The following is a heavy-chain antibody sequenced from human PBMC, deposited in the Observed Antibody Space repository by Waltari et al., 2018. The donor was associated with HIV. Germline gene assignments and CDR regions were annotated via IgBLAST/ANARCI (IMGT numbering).Heavy chain of an antibody. CDR3: ARLTGINYYYAMDV. D-gene: IGHD2-21*01. CDR1: GGFISSNTFY. J-gene: IGHJ6*02. Sequence: QLQLQESGPGLVKPSETLSLTCTVSGGFISSNTFYWGRIRQPPGKGLEWIGTIYYSGSTYYNPSLKSRVTISVDTSKNQFSLKLSSVTAADTAVYYCARLTGINYYYAMDVWGQGTTVTVSS. V-gene: IGHV4-39*01. CDR2: IYYSGST.